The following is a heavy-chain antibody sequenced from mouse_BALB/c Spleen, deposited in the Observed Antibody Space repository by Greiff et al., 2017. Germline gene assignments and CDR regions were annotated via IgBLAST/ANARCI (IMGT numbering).Heavy chain of an antibody. J-gene: IGHJ1*01. CDR3: ARDGGSRYFDV. Sequence: EVKVVESGGGLVKPGGSLKLSCAASGFTFSSYAMSWVRQSPEKRLEWVAEISSGGSYTYYPDTVTGRFTISRDNAKNTLYLEVSSLRSEDTAMYYCARDGGSRYFDVWGAGTTVTVSS. V-gene: IGHV5-9-4*01. CDR1: GFTFSSYA. D-gene: IGHD6-1*01. CDR2: ISSGGSYT.